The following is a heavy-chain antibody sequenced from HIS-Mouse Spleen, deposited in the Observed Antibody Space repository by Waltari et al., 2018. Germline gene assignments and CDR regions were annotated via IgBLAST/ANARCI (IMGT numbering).Heavy chain of an antibody. D-gene: IGHD6-13*01. CDR2: ISYDGSNK. CDR1: GFPFSSLA. CDR3: AREYSSSWYYYYGMDV. J-gene: IGHJ6*02. V-gene: IGHV3-30-3*01. Sequence: QVQLVESVGGVGQPGGSLRLSLAAAGFPFSSLAMPGVRQAPGKGLERVAVISYDGSNKYYADSVKGRFTISRDNSKNTLYLQMNSLRAEDTAVYYCAREYSSSWYYYYGMDVWGQGTTVTVS.